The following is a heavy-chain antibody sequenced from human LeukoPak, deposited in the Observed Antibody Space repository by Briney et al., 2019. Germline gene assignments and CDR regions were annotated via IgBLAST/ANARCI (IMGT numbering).Heavy chain of an antibody. CDR2: MNSDGSTT. CDR1: GFTFSSYW. Sequence: SGGSLRLSCAASGFTFSSYWMHWVRQAPGKGLVWVSRMNSDGSTTTYADSVKGRFTISRDNAKNSLYLQMNSLRAEDTALYYCAKALRPDDSSGYHSDYFDYWGQGTLVTVSS. V-gene: IGHV3-74*01. D-gene: IGHD3-22*01. CDR3: AKALRPDDSSGYHSDYFDY. J-gene: IGHJ4*02.